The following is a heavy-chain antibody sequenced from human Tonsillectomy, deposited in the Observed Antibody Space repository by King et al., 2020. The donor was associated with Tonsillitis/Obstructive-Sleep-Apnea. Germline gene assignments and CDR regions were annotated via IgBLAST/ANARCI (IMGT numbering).Heavy chain of an antibody. CDR3: AMSYDDDSSGYYYYFERLDY. CDR1: GFTFSSYA. CDR2: ISGSGGST. Sequence: DVQLVESGGGLVQPGGSLRLSCAASGFTFSSYAMSWVRQAPGKGLEWVSAISGSGGSTYYADSVKGRFTISRDNSKNTLYLQMNSLRAEDTAVYYCAMSYDDDSSGYYYYFERLDYWGQGTLVTVSS. D-gene: IGHD3-22*01. V-gene: IGHV3-23*04. J-gene: IGHJ4*02.